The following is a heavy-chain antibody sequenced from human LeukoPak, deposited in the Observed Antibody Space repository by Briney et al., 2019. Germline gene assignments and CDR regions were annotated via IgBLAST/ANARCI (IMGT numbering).Heavy chain of an antibody. CDR2: MNPNSGNT. CDR1: GYTFTSYD. Sequence: GASVKVSCKASGYTFTSYDINWVRQATGQGLEWMGWMNPNSGNTGYAQKFQGRVTITRNTSISTAYMELSSLRSEDTAVYYCARVRFVVRYLFDYWGQGTLVTVSS. CDR3: ARVRFVVRYLFDY. V-gene: IGHV1-8*03. D-gene: IGHD2-15*01. J-gene: IGHJ4*02.